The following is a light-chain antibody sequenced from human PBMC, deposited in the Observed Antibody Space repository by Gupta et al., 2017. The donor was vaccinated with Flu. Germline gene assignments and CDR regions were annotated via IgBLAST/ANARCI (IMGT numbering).Light chain of an antibody. CDR2: KVA. Sequence: VTLGETASNTCRSRQSFVHRDGNTDWHWFKQRQGQSPRRLIDKVASRDSGVPDRFSGRGSGTDCTVKISSEEADDVGVYYCMQGTGWRYAFGEGTKLEI. V-gene: IGKV2-30*02. CDR1: QSFVHRDGNTD. J-gene: IGKJ2*01. CDR3: MQGTGWRYA.